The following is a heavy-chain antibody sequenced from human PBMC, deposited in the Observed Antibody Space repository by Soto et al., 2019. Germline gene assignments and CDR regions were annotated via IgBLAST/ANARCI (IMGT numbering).Heavy chain of an antibody. CDR1: GFTFSSYS. J-gene: IGHJ4*02. CDR2: IGSSTSYT. CDR3: AKANWYYYFDY. Sequence: PGGSLRLSCAASGFTFSSYSMNWVRQAPGKGLEWVSTIGSSTSYTYYADSVRGRFTISRDHSKSTLYLEMNSLRAEDTTVYYCAKANWYYYFDYWGQGTLVTVSS. D-gene: IGHD1-7*01. V-gene: IGHV3-21*04.